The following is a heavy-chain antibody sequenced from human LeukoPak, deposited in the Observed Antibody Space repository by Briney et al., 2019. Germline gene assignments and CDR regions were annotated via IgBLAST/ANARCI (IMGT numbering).Heavy chain of an antibody. V-gene: IGHV1-2*04. CDR1: GYTFTSYG. Sequence: ASVKVSCKASGYTFTSYGISWVRQAPGQGLEWMGWINPNSGGTNYAQKFQGWVTMSRDTSINTAYMELSRLRSDDTAVYYCARGVAEEWRPTGGNDAFDIWGQGTMVTVSS. CDR2: INPNSGGT. CDR3: ARGVAEEWRPTGGNDAFDI. J-gene: IGHJ3*02. D-gene: IGHD1-14*01.